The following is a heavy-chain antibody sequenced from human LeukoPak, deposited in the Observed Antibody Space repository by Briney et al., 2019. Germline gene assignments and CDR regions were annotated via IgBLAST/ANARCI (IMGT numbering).Heavy chain of an antibody. D-gene: IGHD6-13*01. CDR3: ARSGTAAGRRDY. CDR1: GASISNYY. Sequence: SETLSLTCTVSGASISNYYWTWIRQPPGKGVEWIGYIYSSGSTNYNPSLKSRVTMSVDTSKNQFSLNLSSVTPADTAVYYCARSGTAAGRRDYWGQGTLVTVSS. J-gene: IGHJ4*02. CDR2: IYSSGST. V-gene: IGHV4-59*01.